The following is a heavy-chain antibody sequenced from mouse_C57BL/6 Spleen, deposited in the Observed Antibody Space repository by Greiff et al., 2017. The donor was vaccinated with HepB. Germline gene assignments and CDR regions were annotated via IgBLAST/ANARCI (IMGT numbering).Heavy chain of an antibody. D-gene: IGHD2-3*01. J-gene: IGHJ1*03. V-gene: IGHV6-6*01. CDR2: IRNKANNHAT. CDR3: THYDGYYYWYFDV. Sequence: EVQLQQSGGGLVQPGGSMKLSCAASGFTFSDAWMDWVRQSPEKGLEWVAEIRNKANNHATYYAESVKGRFTISRDDSKSSVYLQMNSLRAEDTGIYYCTHYDGYYYWYFDVWGTGTTVTVSS. CDR1: GFTFSDAW.